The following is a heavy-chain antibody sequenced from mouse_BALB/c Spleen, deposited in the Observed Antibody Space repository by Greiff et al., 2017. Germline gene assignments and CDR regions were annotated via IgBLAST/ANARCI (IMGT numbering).Heavy chain of an antibody. CDR1: GFSLTSYG. CDR2: IWAGGST. J-gene: IGHJ4*01. Sequence: VKVVESGPGLVAPSQSLSITCTVSGFSLTSYGVHWVRQPPGKGLEWLGVIWAGGSTNYNSALMSRLSISKDNSKSQVFLKMNSLQTDDTAMYYCARAKEVVRAMDYWGQGTSVTVSS. CDR3: ARAKEVVRAMDY. V-gene: IGHV2-9*02. D-gene: IGHD1-1*01.